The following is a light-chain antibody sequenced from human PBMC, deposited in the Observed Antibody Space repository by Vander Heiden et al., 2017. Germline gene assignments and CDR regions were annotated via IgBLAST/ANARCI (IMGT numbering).Light chain of an antibody. CDR1: SSNIGSNT. J-gene: IGLJ3*02. V-gene: IGLV1-44*01. Sequence: QSVLTPPPSASGTPGQRVTISCPGSSSNIGSNTVNWYQQLPGTAPKLLIYSNNQRPSGVPDRFSGSKSGTSASLAISGLQSEDEADYYCAAWDNSLNGWVFGGGTKLTVL. CDR2: SNN. CDR3: AAWDNSLNGWV.